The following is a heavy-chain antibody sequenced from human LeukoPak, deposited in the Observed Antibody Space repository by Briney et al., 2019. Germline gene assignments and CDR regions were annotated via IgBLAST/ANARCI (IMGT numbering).Heavy chain of an antibody. J-gene: IGHJ6*02. V-gene: IGHV4-59*08. CDR3: ARQKTVLNGMDV. D-gene: IGHD1-14*01. CDR2: IYYSGST. Sequence: SETLSLTCTVSGGSISSYYWSWIRQPPGKGLEWIGYIYYSGSTNYNPSLKSRVTISVDTSKNQFSLKLSSVTAADTAVYYCARQKTVLNGMDVWGQGTTVTVSS. CDR1: GGSISSYY.